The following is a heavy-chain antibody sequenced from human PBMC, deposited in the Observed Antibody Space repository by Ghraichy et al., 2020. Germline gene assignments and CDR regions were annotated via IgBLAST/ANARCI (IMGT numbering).Heavy chain of an antibody. D-gene: IGHD5-24*01. CDR3: VKRRGDGSNGYDY. V-gene: IGHV3-64D*06. J-gene: IGHJ4*02. Sequence: GESLNISCSASGFTFSAYAMHWVRQAPGQGLEYVSAISNNGGHTYYADSVKGRFTISRDNSKNTLFLQMSSLRAEDTAVYYCVKRRGDGSNGYDYWGRGTLVTVSS. CDR2: ISNNGGHT. CDR1: GFTFSAYA.